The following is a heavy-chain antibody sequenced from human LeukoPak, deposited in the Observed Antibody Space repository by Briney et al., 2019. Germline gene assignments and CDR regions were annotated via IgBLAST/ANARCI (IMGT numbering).Heavy chain of an antibody. V-gene: IGHV3-53*01. CDR3: ATEPWGAKGAAWGMDV. Sequence: PGGSLRLSCAASGFTVSSDYMNWVRQAPGKGLEWVSVIQSGGTTYYADSVKGRFTISRDISKNTLYLQMDSLRAEDTAVYYCATEPWGAKGAAWGMDVWGQGTTVTVSS. J-gene: IGHJ6*02. D-gene: IGHD1-26*01. CDR1: GFTVSSDY. CDR2: IQSGGTT.